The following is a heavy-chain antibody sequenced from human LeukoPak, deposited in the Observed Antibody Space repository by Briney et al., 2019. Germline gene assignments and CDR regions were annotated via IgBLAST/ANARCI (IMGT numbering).Heavy chain of an antibody. CDR1: GFTVSSNY. CDR3: ATLPIFDYYYYGMDV. V-gene: IGHV3-53*01. J-gene: IGHJ6*02. Sequence: PGGSLRLSCAASGFTVSSNYMSWVRQAPGKGLEWVSVIYSGGSTYYADSVKGRFTISRDNSKNTLYLQMNSLRAEDTAVYYCATLPIFDYYYYGMDVWGQGTTVTVSS. CDR2: IYSGGST. D-gene: IGHD3-3*02.